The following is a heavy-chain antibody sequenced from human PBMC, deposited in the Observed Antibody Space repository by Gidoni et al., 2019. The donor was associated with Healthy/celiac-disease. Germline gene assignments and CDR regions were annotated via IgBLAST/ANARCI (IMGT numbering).Heavy chain of an antibody. Sequence: QVQMVESGGGGVQPGRFLSLSCAASGFTFRRYGMHWVRQAPGTGLEWVAVIWYDGSNKYYADSVKGRFTISRDNSKNTLYLQMNSLRAEDTAVYYCARGRDYMDVWGKGTTVTVSS. CDR2: IWYDGSNK. CDR3: ARGRDYMDV. V-gene: IGHV3-33*01. CDR1: GFTFRRYG. J-gene: IGHJ6*03.